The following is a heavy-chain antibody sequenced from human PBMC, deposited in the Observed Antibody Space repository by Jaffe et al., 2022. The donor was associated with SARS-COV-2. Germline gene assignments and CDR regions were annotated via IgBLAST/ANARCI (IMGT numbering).Heavy chain of an antibody. D-gene: IGHD2-8*01. CDR2: ISSSSSTI. V-gene: IGHV3-48*02. CDR1: GFTFSSYS. J-gene: IGHJ6*02. CDR3: ARVAGVPYYYGMDV. Sequence: EVQLVESGGGLVQPGGSLRLSCAASGFTFSSYSMNWVRQAPGKGLEWVSYISSSSSTIYYADSVKGRFTISRDNAKNSLYLQMNSLRDEDTAVYYCARVAGVPYYYGMDVWGQGTTVTVSS.